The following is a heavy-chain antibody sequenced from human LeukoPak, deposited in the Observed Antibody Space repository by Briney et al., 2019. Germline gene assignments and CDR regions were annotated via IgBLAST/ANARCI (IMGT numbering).Heavy chain of an antibody. J-gene: IGHJ4*02. CDR2: FSSKSGSI. CDR3: SRGSNRDY. D-gene: IGHD4-11*01. V-gene: IGHV3-21*01. Sequence: SGGSLRLSCAASGFTFSSYSMNWVRQAPGKGLEWVSSFSSKSGSIYYADSVKGRFTISRDNAKNSLFLQMNGLRAEDTAVYYCSRGSNRDYWGQGTLVTVSS. CDR1: GFTFSSYS.